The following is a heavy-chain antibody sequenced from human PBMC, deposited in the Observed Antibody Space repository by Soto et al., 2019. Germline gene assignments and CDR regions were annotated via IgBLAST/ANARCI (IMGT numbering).Heavy chain of an antibody. J-gene: IGHJ6*02. CDR1: GGSISSGDYY. V-gene: IGHV4-30-4*01. CDR2: IYYSRST. CDR3: ARANYDFWSGYSPDYGMDV. D-gene: IGHD3-3*01. Sequence: SETLSLTCTVSGGSISSGDYYWSWIRQPPGKGLEWIGYIYYSRSTYYNPSLKRRVTISVDTSKHQFPLKLSSVTASDTAVYYCARANYDFWSGYSPDYGMDVWGQGTTVTVSS.